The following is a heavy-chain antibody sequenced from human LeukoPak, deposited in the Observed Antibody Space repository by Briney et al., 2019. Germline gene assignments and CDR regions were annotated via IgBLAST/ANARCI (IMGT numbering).Heavy chain of an antibody. Sequence: ASVKVSCKASGYTFTRYGISWVRQAPGQGLEWMGWISAYNGNTNYAQKLQGRVTMTTETSTSTAYMELRSLRCDDTAVYYCARYSSSWYYFDYWGQGTLATVSS. V-gene: IGHV1-18*01. CDR2: ISAYNGNT. J-gene: IGHJ4*02. D-gene: IGHD6-13*01. CDR1: GYTFTRYG. CDR3: ARYSSSWYYFDY.